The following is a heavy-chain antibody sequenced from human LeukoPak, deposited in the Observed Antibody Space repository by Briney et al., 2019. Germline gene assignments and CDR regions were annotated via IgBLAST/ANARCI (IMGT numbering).Heavy chain of an antibody. CDR1: GFTFSSYW. J-gene: IGHJ4*02. D-gene: IGHD3-22*01. V-gene: IGHV3-74*01. Sequence: PGGSLRLSCAASGFTFSSYWMHWVRQTPGEGLVWVSRINSDGSRTTYADSVKGRFTISRDNAKNTLYLQMNSLRAEDTAVYYCARGVGHTYYYDSGDLGGDYWGQEILVTVPS. CDR2: INSDGSRT. CDR3: ARGVGHTYYYDSGDLGGDY.